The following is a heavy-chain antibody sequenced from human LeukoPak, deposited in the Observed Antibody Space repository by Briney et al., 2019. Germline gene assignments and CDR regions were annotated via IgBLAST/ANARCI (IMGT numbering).Heavy chain of an antibody. V-gene: IGHV1-2*02. CDR3: ARVVLDHYYDSSGYLGTLDY. CDR2: INPNSGGT. D-gene: IGHD3-22*01. Sequence: ASVKVSCKASGYTFTGYYMHWVRQAPGQGLEWIGWINPNSGGTNYAQKLQGRVTMTPDTSTSTAYMELRSLRSDDTAVYYCARVVLDHYYDSSGYLGTLDYWGQGTLVTVSS. J-gene: IGHJ4*02. CDR1: GYTFTGYY.